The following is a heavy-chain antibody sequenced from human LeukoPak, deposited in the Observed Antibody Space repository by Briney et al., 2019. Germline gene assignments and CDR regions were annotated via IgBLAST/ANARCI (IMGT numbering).Heavy chain of an antibody. J-gene: IGHJ5*02. CDR1: GWYFHGYY. V-gene: IGHV4-34*01. D-gene: IGHD2-2*01. Sequence: PSETLSLTCAVYGWYFHGYYWNGVRQPPGKGLEWIGEINARGDTNYNPSLKSRVTISVDSSKNQFSLTLTSMIAADTAIYYCARGQVPAARGYNWFDLWGQGILVTVSS. CDR2: INARGDT. CDR3: ARGQVPAARGYNWFDL.